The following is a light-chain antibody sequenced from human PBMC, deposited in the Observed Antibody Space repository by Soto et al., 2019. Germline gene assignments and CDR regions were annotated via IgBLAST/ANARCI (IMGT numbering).Light chain of an antibody. CDR1: QGISSW. V-gene: IGKV1-12*01. CDR2: AAS. J-gene: IGKJ3*01. Sequence: DIQMTQSPSSVFASVGDRVPITCRASQGISSWLAWYPQTPGKAPKLLIYAASSLKSGVPSRFSGSGSGTDFTLTISRLQPEDFATYYCQQANSFPFTFGPGTKVDIK. CDR3: QQANSFPFT.